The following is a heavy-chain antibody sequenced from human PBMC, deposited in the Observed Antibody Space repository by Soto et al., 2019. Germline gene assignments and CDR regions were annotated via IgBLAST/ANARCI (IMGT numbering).Heavy chain of an antibody. V-gene: IGHV1-3*01. CDR2: INAGNGNT. J-gene: IGHJ5*02. CDR1: GYTFTSYA. Sequence: ASVKVSCKASGYTFTSYAMHWVRQAPGQRLEWMGWINAGNGNTKYSQKFQGRVTITRDTSASTAYMELSSLRSEDTAVYYCARDPLRYSSSYSWFDPWGQGTLVTVSS. D-gene: IGHD6-6*01. CDR3: ARDPLRYSSSYSWFDP.